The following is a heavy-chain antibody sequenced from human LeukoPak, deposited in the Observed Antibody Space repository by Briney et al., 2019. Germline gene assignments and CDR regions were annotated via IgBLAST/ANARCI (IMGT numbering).Heavy chain of an antibody. CDR2: ISGSGGST. D-gene: IGHD3-22*01. CDR1: GFTFNTHA. V-gene: IGHV3-23*01. Sequence: GGSLRLSCAASGFTFNTHAMTWARQAPGKGLEWVSAISGSGGSTYYADSVKGRFTISRDNSRNTLYLQMSSLRAEDTAVYYCAKDQSLSTTMMFDYWGQGTLVTVSS. J-gene: IGHJ4*02. CDR3: AKDQSLSTTMMFDY.